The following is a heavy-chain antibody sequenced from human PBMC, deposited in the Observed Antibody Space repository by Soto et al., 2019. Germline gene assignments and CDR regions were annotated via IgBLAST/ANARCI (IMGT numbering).Heavy chain of an antibody. J-gene: IGHJ4*02. CDR3: ARCGYSYNREFDY. CDR2: IWYDGSNK. D-gene: IGHD5-18*01. Sequence: GGSLRLSCAASGFTFSSYGMHWVRQAPGKWLEWVAVIWYDGSNKYYADSVKGRFTISRDNSKNTLYLQMNSLRAEDTAVYYCARCGYSYNREFDYWGQGTLVNVSS. V-gene: IGHV3-33*01. CDR1: GFTFSSYG.